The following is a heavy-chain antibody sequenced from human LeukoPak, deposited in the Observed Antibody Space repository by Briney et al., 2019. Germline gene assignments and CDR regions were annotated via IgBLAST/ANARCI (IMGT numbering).Heavy chain of an antibody. CDR2: INPNSGGT. CDR1: GYTFTGYY. J-gene: IGHJ5*02. Sequence: EASVKVSCKASGYTFTGYYMHWVRQAPGHGLEWMGWINPNSGGTNYAQKFQGRVTMTRDTSISTAYMELSRLRSDDTAVYYCARDSTLVYGDYVYWFDPWGREPWSPSPQ. V-gene: IGHV1-2*02. CDR3: ARDSTLVYGDYVYWFDP. D-gene: IGHD4-17*01.